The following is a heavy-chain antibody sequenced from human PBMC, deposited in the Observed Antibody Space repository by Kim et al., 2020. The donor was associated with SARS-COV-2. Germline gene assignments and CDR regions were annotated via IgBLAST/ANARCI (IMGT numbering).Heavy chain of an antibody. J-gene: IGHJ5*02. CDR1: GGSISSGGYY. D-gene: IGHD2-15*01. CDR3: ARDSWVAATPGIDRWFDP. Sequence: SETLSLTCTVSGGSISSGGYYWSWIRQHPGKGLEWIGYIYYSGSTYYNPSLKSRVTISVDTSTNQFSLKLSSVTAADTAVYYCARDSWVAATPGIDRWFDPWGQGTRVTVSS. V-gene: IGHV4-31*03. CDR2: IYYSGST.